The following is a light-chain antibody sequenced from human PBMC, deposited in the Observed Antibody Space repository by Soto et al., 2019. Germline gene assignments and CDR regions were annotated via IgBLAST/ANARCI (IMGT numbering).Light chain of an antibody. J-gene: IGKJ1*01. V-gene: IGKV1-39*01. CDR1: QSINSY. Sequence: DIQMTQSPSSQSASVGDRVTITCRARQSINSYMNWYQQKPGKAPKLVINAASSIQSGAPSRFSDSGSEADFTISITSLQPDDFATYYCQQCFSTPRTFVQGTRVDI. CDR2: AAS. CDR3: QQCFSTPRT.